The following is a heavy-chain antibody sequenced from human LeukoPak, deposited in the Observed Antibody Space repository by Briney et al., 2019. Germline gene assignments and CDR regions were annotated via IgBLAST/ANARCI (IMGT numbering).Heavy chain of an antibody. CDR3: ARAEDFWSGYYYFDY. Sequence: PGGSLRLSCAASGFTFKTYTMHWVRQAPGVGLEWGSSISSSSIYIFYADSVKGRFTISRDNAKNSLYLQMNSLRAEDTAVYYCARAEDFWSGYYYFDYWGQGTLVTVSS. J-gene: IGHJ4*02. CDR2: ISSSSIYI. D-gene: IGHD3-3*01. CDR1: GFTFKTYT. V-gene: IGHV3-21*01.